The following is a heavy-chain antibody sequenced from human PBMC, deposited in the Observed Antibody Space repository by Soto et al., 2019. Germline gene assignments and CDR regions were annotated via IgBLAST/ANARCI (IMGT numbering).Heavy chain of an antibody. CDR3: ARELSGPEARGGQYYGMDV. V-gene: IGHV3-23*01. D-gene: IGHD2-15*01. Sequence: EVQLLEAGGGLAQPGGSLRLSCAGSGFSFTNYAMMWVRQAPGKGLESVSGIYGNGAGISYADSVKGRFTIYRDNSKNTLYLQMNSLRAEDTAVYYCARELSGPEARGGQYYGMDVWGQGTTVTVSS. J-gene: IGHJ6*02. CDR2: IYGNGAGI. CDR1: GFSFTNYA.